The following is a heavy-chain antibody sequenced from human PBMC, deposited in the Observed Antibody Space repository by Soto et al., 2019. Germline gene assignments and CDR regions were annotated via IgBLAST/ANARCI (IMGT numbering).Heavy chain of an antibody. CDR1: GYMFTKSA. V-gene: IGHV1-3*01. Sequence: ASVKVSCKASGYMFTKSAMHWVRQAPGQRLEWMGWISGDSGNTKYSPKLQDRVTITRDTSASTAYMELSSLRSEDTALYYCARDAVEAGNINFDYWGQGTLVTVSS. CDR2: ISGDSGNT. J-gene: IGHJ4*01. D-gene: IGHD6-19*01. CDR3: ARDAVEAGNINFDY.